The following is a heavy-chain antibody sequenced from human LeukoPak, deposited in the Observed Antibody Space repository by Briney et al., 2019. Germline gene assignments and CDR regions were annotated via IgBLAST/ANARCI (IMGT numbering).Heavy chain of an antibody. V-gene: IGHV3-48*01. J-gene: IGHJ4*02. CDR1: GFTFSSYS. CDR3: AKGMSSGWYYFDY. CDR2: ISSSSSTI. Sequence: GGSLRLSCAASGFTFSSYSMNWVRQAPGKGLEWVSYISSSSSTIYYADSVKGRFTISRDNSQDTMYLQMNSLTADDTAVYYCAKGMSSGWYYFDYWGQGTLVTVSS. D-gene: IGHD6-19*01.